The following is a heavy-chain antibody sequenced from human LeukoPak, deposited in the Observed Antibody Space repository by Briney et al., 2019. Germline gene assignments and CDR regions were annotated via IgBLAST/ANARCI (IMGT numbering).Heavy chain of an antibody. CDR1: GYTFTGYY. CDR3: ARDERYSYGDNHYPDLGF. J-gene: IGHJ4*02. V-gene: IGHV1-2*02. Sequence: GASVKVSCKASGYTFTGYYLFWVRQAPGQGLEWMGWINPNGGATKYAQNFQGRVTLTSDTSIRTTYMELSSLRSDDTAVYYCARDERYSYGDNHYPDLGFWGQGTPVTVSS. CDR2: INPNGGAT. D-gene: IGHD4/OR15-4a*01.